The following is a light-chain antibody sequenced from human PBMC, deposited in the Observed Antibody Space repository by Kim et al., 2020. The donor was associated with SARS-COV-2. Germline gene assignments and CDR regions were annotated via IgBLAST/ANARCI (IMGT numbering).Light chain of an antibody. CDR2: DAS. CDR1: QSVSSY. V-gene: IGKV3-11*01. J-gene: IGKJ4*01. Sequence: LSPGERAPRSCRASQSVSSYLAWYQQKPGQAPRLLIYDASNRATGIPARFSGSGSGTDFTLTISSLEPEDFAVYYCQQRSNWPPLTFGGGTKLEI. CDR3: QQRSNWPPLT.